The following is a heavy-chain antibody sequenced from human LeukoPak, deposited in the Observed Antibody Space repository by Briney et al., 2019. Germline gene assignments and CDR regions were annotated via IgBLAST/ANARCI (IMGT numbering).Heavy chain of an antibody. J-gene: IGHJ4*02. CDR3: AGGLKGPAPRRRSGMATIQGGFYFDY. D-gene: IGHD5-24*01. CDR1: GYTFTSYY. Sequence: GASVKVSCKASGYTFTSYYMHWVRQAPGQGLEWMGIINPSGGSTIYAQKFQGRVTMTRDTSTSTVYMELSSLRSEDTAVYYCAGGLKGPAPRRRSGMATIQGGFYFDYWGQGTLVTVSS. V-gene: IGHV1-46*01. CDR2: INPSGGST.